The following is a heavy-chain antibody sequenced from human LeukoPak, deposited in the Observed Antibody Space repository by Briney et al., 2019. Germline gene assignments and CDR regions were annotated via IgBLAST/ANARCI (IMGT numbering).Heavy chain of an antibody. Sequence: GGSLRLSCAASGFTFSSYNMNWVRLAPGKGLEWVSSITSGSTYIFYADSVKGRFTISRDNAKNSLYLQMNSLRVEDTAVYYCARSINYDPDYWGQGTLVTVSS. D-gene: IGHD3-22*01. J-gene: IGHJ4*02. V-gene: IGHV3-21*01. CDR3: ARSINYDPDY. CDR1: GFTFSSYN. CDR2: ITSGSTYI.